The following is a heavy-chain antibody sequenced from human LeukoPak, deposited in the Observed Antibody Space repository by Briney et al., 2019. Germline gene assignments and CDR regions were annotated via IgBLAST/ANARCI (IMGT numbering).Heavy chain of an antibody. CDR3: AKNYDGGSPDASDI. D-gene: IGHD3-22*01. J-gene: IGHJ3*02. Sequence: GGSLRLSCAASGFTFSSYAMTWVRQAPGKGLERVSTITGSGRSTYYADSVRGRFTISRDNSKKTLYLQVNSLRAEDTAIYYCAKNYDGGSPDASDIWGQGTMVTVSS. CDR2: ITGSGRST. V-gene: IGHV3-23*01. CDR1: GFTFSSYA.